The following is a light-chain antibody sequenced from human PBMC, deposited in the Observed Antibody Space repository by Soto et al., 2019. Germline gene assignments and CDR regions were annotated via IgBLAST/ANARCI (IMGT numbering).Light chain of an antibody. CDR1: QSVSSW. J-gene: IGKJ1*01. V-gene: IGKV1-5*03. CDR2: TAS. Sequence: DIQMTQAPSTLSAAVVDRVTITCRASQSVSSWLAWSQQKTGKAPNLLIYTASSIESAVPSRFSGSGSGTEFTLSIISLQPDDFATYYCQQYNTAWTFCKGTTVQIK. CDR3: QQYNTAWT.